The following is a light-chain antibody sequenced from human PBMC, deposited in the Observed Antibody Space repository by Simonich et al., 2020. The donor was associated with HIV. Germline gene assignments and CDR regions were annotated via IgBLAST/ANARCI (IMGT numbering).Light chain of an antibody. CDR3: AVWDDSLSGPV. V-gene: IGLV1-47*01. J-gene: IGLJ3*02. Sequence: QSVLTHPPSASGTPGQRVTISCSGSSSNIGSNYEYWYQQLPGTAPKLLIYRNHHRPSGVPDRFSGSKSGTSAARAIGGLRSEEEADYYCAVWDDSLSGPVFGGGTKLTVL. CDR2: RNH. CDR1: SSNIGSNY.